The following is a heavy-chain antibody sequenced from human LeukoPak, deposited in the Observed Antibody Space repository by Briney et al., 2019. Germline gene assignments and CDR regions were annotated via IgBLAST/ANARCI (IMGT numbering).Heavy chain of an antibody. CDR2: IYHTGST. D-gene: IGHD3-16*01. CDR1: GGSVSDYY. Sequence: SETLSLTCTISGGSVSDYYWSWIRQSPGKGLEWIGYIYHTGSTNYNPSLKSRVTISVDTSKNQFSLKLSSVTAADTAVYYCARGGYDYVWGSYNWFDPWGQGTLVTVSS. CDR3: ARGGYDYVWGSYNWFDP. V-gene: IGHV4-59*02. J-gene: IGHJ5*02.